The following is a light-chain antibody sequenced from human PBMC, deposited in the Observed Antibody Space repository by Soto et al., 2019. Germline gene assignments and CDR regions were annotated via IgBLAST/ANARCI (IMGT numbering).Light chain of an antibody. J-gene: IGKJ4*01. CDR3: QHYNSYPLT. Sequence: DIQMTQSPSTLSASVGDRVTITCRASQSIRNWLAWYQQKPGKAPKLLIYQASSLESGVPSRFSGSGSGPEFTLTISSLQPDDFATYYCQHYNSYPLTFGGGTKVEIK. V-gene: IGKV1-5*03. CDR2: QAS. CDR1: QSIRNW.